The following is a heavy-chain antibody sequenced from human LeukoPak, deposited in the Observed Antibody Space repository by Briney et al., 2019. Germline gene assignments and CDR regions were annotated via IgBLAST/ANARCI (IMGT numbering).Heavy chain of an antibody. CDR1: GFTFSSYG. J-gene: IGHJ4*02. D-gene: IGHD6-19*01. CDR3: ARDPPTITLAGNGNDY. CDR2: ISSSSSYI. V-gene: IGHV3-21*01. Sequence: GGSLRLSCAASGFTFSSYGMNWVRQAPGKGLEWVSYISSSSSYIYYADSVKGRFTISRDNAKKSLYLQMNSLRAEDTAVYYCARDPPTITLAGNGNDYWGQGTLVTVSS.